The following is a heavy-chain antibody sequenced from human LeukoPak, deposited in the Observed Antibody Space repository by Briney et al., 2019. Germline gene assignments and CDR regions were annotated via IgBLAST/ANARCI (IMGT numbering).Heavy chain of an antibody. CDR1: GFTFSSYG. J-gene: IGHJ6*02. CDR2: IWYDGSNK. V-gene: IGHV3-33*01. CDR3: AREFETPAYYYYYGMDV. D-gene: IGHD2-2*01. Sequence: GGSLRLSCAASGFTFSSYGMHWVRQAPGRGVEWVAVIWYDGSNKYYADSVKGRFTISRDNSKNTLYLQMNSLRAEDTAVYYCAREFETPAYYYYYGMDVWGQGTTVTVSS.